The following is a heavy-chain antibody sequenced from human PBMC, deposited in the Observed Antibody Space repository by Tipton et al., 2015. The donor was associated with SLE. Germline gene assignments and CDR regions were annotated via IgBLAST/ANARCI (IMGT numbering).Heavy chain of an antibody. CDR1: GYTFTSYG. Sequence: QVQLVQSGAEVKKPGASVKVSCKASGYTFTSYGISWVRQAPGQGLEWMGWISAYNGNTNYAQKLQGRVTMTTDTSTSTAYMELRSLRSDDTAVYYCARGRDPIVVVVAATPDFDYWGQGTLVTISS. CDR3: ARGRDPIVVVVAATPDFDY. J-gene: IGHJ4*02. V-gene: IGHV1-18*01. D-gene: IGHD2-15*01. CDR2: ISAYNGNT.